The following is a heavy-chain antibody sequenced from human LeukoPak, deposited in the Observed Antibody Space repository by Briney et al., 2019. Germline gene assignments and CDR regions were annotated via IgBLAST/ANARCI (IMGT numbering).Heavy chain of an antibody. CDR1: GGSFSGYY. D-gene: IGHD5-12*01. CDR2: INHSGST. J-gene: IGHJ1*01. V-gene: IGHV4-34*01. CDR3: ARQLESYDTEYFQH. Sequence: SETLSLTCAVYGGSFSGYYWSWIRQPPGKGLEWIGEINHSGSTNYNPSLKSRVTISVDTSKNQFSLKLSSVTAADTAVYYCARQLESYDTEYFQHWGQGTLVTVSS.